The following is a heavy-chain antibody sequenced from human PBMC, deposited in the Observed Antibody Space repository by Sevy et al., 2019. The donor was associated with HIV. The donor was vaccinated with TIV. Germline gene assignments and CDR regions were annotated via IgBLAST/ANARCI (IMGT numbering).Heavy chain of an antibody. CDR2: TYYESKWYN. V-gene: IGHV6-1*01. J-gene: IGHJ4*02. CDR3: ARREYGTLSYDH. Sequence: SQTLSLTCVISGDSVSGNSGAWNWIGQSASRGLEWLGRTYYESKWYNDYAVSVRGRITINPDTSKNQFSLHLNSVTPEDTAVYYCARREYGTLSYDHWGQGTLVTVSS. D-gene: IGHD2-2*01. CDR1: GDSVSGNSGA.